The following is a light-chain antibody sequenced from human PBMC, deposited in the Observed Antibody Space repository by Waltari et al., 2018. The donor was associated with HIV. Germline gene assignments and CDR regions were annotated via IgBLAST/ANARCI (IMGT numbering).Light chain of an antibody. CDR1: ELGTKY. Sequence: YELTQPPSVSVSGGQTATITCPGHELGTKYVCWYQQKPGQSPILVIYGDSKRPSGIPERFSGSNSGGTATLTISGTQAMDEADYYCQAWDSSAMVFGGGTKLTVL. CDR2: GDS. CDR3: QAWDSSAMV. V-gene: IGLV3-1*01. J-gene: IGLJ2*01.